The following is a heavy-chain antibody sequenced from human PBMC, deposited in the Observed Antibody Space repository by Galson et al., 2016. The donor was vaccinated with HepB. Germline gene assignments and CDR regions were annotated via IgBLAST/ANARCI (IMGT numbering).Heavy chain of an antibody. J-gene: IGHJ4*02. CDR2: INGGSGNT. CDR3: ARDPLMVTTEYYLDY. Sequence: SVKVSCKASGYTFTSYALHRVRQAPGQRLEWMGWINGGSGNTKYSQKIQDRVTITRDTSASTAYMELSSLRSEDTAVYYCARDPLMVTTEYYLDYWGQGTLVTVSS. D-gene: IGHD4-17*01. V-gene: IGHV1-3*01. CDR1: GYTFTSYA.